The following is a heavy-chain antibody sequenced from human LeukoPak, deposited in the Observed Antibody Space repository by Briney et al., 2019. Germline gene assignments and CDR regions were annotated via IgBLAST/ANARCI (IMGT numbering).Heavy chain of an antibody. Sequence: SETLSLTCTVSGGSISSSSYYWGWIRQPPGKGLEWIGSIYYSGSTYYNPSLKSRATISVDTSKNQFSLKLSSVTAADTAVYYCARDLGPERWLLQFGWFDPWGQGTLVTVSS. CDR3: ARDLGPERWLLQFGWFDP. V-gene: IGHV4-39*07. J-gene: IGHJ5*02. CDR1: GGSISSSSYY. CDR2: IYYSGST. D-gene: IGHD3-22*01.